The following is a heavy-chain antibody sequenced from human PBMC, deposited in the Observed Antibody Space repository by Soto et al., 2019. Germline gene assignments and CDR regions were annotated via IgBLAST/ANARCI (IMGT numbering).Heavy chain of an antibody. V-gene: IGHV1-8*01. Sequence: QVQLVQSGAEVKKPGASVKVSCKASGYTFATYDFAWVRQATGQGLEWMGWMNPNTGNTGYAQAFPGRVTMTRNTSITTAYMELSSLRSEDTAVYFCARRKERSGPYYLDSWGQGTLVTVSS. CDR2: MNPNTGNT. CDR3: ARRKERSGPYYLDS. CDR1: GYTFATYD. J-gene: IGHJ4*02. D-gene: IGHD6-25*01.